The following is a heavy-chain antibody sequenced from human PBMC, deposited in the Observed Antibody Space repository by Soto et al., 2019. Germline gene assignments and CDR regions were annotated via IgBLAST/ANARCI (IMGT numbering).Heavy chain of an antibody. J-gene: IGHJ4*02. Sequence: ASVNVSCKSSGFTFTSSSVQWVRQARGQRLEWIGWIVVGSGNTNYAQKFQERVTITRDMSTSTAYMELSSLRSEDTAVYYCAAGRGDYSSGYYYGPYWGQGTLVTVSS. D-gene: IGHD3-22*01. CDR3: AAGRGDYSSGYYYGPY. CDR2: IVVGSGNT. V-gene: IGHV1-58*01. CDR1: GFTFTSSS.